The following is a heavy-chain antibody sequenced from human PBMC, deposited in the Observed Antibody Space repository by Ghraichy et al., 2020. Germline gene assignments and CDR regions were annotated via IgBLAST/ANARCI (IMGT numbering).Heavy chain of an antibody. CDR2: ISGSGGST. Sequence: GGSLRLSCAASGFTFSSYAMSWVRQAPGKGLEWVSAISGSGGSTYYADSVKGRFTISRDNSKNTLYLQMNSLRAEDTAVYYCAKVTRYFDWLLSDYGMDVWGQGTTVTVSS. CDR1: GFTFSSYA. D-gene: IGHD3-9*01. J-gene: IGHJ6*02. V-gene: IGHV3-23*01. CDR3: AKVTRYFDWLLSDYGMDV.